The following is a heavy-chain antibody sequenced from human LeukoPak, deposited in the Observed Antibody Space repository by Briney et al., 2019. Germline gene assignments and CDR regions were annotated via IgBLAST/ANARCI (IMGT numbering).Heavy chain of an antibody. CDR3: AKDYSSSWYFDY. J-gene: IGHJ4*02. Sequence: GRSLRLSCAASGFTFSSYAMSWVRLAAGKGLEWVSAISGSGGSTGDADSVKGRFTISRDNSKNTLYLQMNSLRAEDTAVYFCAKDYSSSWYFDYWGQGTLVTVSS. D-gene: IGHD6-13*01. CDR1: GFTFSSYA. V-gene: IGHV3-23*01. CDR2: ISGSGGST.